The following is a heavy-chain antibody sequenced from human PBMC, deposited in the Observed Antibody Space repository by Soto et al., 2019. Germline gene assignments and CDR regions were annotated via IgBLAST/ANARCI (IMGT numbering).Heavy chain of an antibody. Sequence: PSETLSLTCAVYGGSFSGYYWSWIRQPPGKGLEWIGEINHSGSTNYNPSLKSRVTVSVDTSKNQFSLKLSSVTAADTAVYYCARRGYCSSCCVWGQGTTVTVSS. CDR1: GGSFSGYY. D-gene: IGHD2-2*01. J-gene: IGHJ6*02. CDR3: ARRGYCSSCCV. CDR2: INHSGST. V-gene: IGHV4-34*01.